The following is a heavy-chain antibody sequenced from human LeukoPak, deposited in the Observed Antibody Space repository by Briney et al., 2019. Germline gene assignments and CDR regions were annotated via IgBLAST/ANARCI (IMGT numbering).Heavy chain of an antibody. CDR1: GFTFSSYA. J-gene: IGHJ6*03. D-gene: IGHD3-3*01. V-gene: IGHV3-23*01. Sequence: GGSLRLSCAASGFTFSSYAMSWVRQAPGKGLEWVSIISGSSGSTYYADSVKGRFTISRDNSKNTLYLQMNSLRAEDTAVYYCAKFGEYYDSWSGYYYYYYYYMDVWGKGTTVTVSS. CDR2: ISGSSGST. CDR3: AKFGEYYDSWSGYYYYYYYYMDV.